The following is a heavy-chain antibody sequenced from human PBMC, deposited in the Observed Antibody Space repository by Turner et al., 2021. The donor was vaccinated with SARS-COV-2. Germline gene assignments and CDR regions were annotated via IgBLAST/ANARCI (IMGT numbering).Heavy chain of an antibody. Sequence: QLQLQESGPGLGKPSETLSLTCTVSGGSISSSSYYWGWIRQPPGKGLEWIGSIYYSGSTYYNQSLKSRVTISVDTSKNQFSLKLSSVTAADTAVYYCARLRPTQNFDCWGQGTLVTVSS. J-gene: IGHJ4*02. D-gene: IGHD1-1*01. V-gene: IGHV4-39*01. CDR1: GGSISSSSYY. CDR3: ARLRPTQNFDC. CDR2: IYYSGST.